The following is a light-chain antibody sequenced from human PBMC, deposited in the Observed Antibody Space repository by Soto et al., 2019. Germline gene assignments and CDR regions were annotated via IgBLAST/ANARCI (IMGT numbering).Light chain of an antibody. CDR1: QSISSW. Sequence: DSQMAHAPWTLSASVVDRVTITCRASQSISSWLAWYQQKPGKAPKLLIYDASRLESGVPSRFSGSGSGTEFTLTISSLQPDDFATYYCQQYNSYSRTFGQGTKVDSK. V-gene: IGKV1-5*01. CDR2: DAS. CDR3: QQYNSYSRT. J-gene: IGKJ1*01.